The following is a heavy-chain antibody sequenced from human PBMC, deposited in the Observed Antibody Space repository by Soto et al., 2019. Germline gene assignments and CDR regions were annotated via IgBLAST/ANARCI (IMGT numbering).Heavy chain of an antibody. V-gene: IGHV4-59*08. D-gene: IGHD6-6*01. Sequence: SETLSLTFAVSGGSINNYYWSWIRQPPGKRLEWIGYIYYNGSTYYNPSLKSRVTISFDTSKIQFSLKLSSVTAADSSVYYCARSHIVPRLFMYPYDYWGQGTPVTVSS. CDR2: IYYNGST. J-gene: IGHJ4*02. CDR1: GGSINNYY. CDR3: ARSHIVPRLFMYPYDY.